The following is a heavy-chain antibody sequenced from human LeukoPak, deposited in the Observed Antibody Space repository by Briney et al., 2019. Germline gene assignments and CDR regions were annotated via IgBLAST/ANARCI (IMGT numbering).Heavy chain of an antibody. CDR2: ISYDGSNK. D-gene: IGHD6-13*01. CDR3: AKDARWQQLKTGGYYFDY. J-gene: IGHJ4*02. Sequence: PGGSLRLSCAASGFTFSSYGMHWVRQAPGKGLEWVAVISYDGSNKYYADSVKGRFTISRDNSKNTLYLQMNSLRAEDTAVYYCAKDARWQQLKTGGYYFDYWGQGTLVTVSS. V-gene: IGHV3-30*18. CDR1: GFTFSSYG.